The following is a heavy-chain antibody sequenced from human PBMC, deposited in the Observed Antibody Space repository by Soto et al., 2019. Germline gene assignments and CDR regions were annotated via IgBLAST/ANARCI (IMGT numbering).Heavy chain of an antibody. Sequence: GGSLRLSCTVSGFAFNNYGINWVRQAPGKGLEWVSSISKSDYTYYSDSVKGRFTISRDNAKNSVSLQMNTLRAEDTAVYYCAREDSIIIPAVSDFWGQGTLVTVSS. D-gene: IGHD2-2*01. CDR2: ISKSDYT. CDR1: GFAFNNYG. J-gene: IGHJ4*02. V-gene: IGHV3-21*01. CDR3: AREDSIIIPAVSDF.